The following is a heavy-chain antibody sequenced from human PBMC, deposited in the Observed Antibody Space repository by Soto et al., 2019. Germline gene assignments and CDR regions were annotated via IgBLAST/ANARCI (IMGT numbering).Heavy chain of an antibody. CDR2: INPSNANT. V-gene: IGHV1-18*01. CDR3: SRDRSTGDY. Sequence: QVQLVQSGAEVKKPGASVKVSCEASGYTFTNYGISWVRQAPGQGLEWMGWINPSNANTDYAQKFQGRVTMTTDTSTSTASMELRSLTSDDTAVYYCSRDRSTGDYWGQGTLVTVSS. J-gene: IGHJ4*02. CDR1: GYTFTNYG.